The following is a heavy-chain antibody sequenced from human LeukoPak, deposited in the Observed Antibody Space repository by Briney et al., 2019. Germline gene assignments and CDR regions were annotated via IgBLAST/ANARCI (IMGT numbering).Heavy chain of an antibody. CDR3: AKSASGYSSSWYCFDY. CDR2: IRFDGSNK. D-gene: IGHD6-13*01. J-gene: IGHJ4*02. CDR1: GFTFSSYG. V-gene: IGHV3-30*02. Sequence: GGSLRLSCAASGFTFSSYGVHWVRQAPGKGLEWVAFIRFDGSNKYYADSVKGRFTISRDNSKNTLYLQMNSLRTEDTAVYYCAKSASGYSSSWYCFDYWGQGTLVTVSS.